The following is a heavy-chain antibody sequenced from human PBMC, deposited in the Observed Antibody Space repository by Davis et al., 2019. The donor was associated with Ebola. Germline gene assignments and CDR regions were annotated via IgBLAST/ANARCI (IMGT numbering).Heavy chain of an antibody. CDR1: GFIFSNYA. CDR3: AKEITPRYDYGDYAYYYYGMDV. D-gene: IGHD4-17*01. CDR2: FSGSGGST. J-gene: IGHJ6*02. V-gene: IGHV3-23*01. Sequence: GSLRLSCAASGFIFSNYAMSWVRQTPGKGLEWVSAFSGSGGSTYYADSVKGRFTISRDNSKNTLYLQMNSLRAEDTAVYYCAKEITPRYDYGDYAYYYYGMDVWGQGTTVTVSS.